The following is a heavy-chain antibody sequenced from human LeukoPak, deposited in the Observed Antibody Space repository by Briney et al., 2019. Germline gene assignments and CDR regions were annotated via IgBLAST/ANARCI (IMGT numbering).Heavy chain of an antibody. CDR3: ARQLGYCSSTSCYADKVDY. CDR2: IYYSGST. J-gene: IGHJ4*02. Sequence: SGTLSLTCAVYGGSFSGYYWGWIRQPPGKGLEWIGSIYYSGSTYYNPSLKSRVTISVDTSKNQFSLKLSSVTAADTAVYYCARQLGYCSSTSCYADKVDYWGQGTLVTVSS. V-gene: IGHV4-39*01. CDR1: GGSFSGYY. D-gene: IGHD2-2*01.